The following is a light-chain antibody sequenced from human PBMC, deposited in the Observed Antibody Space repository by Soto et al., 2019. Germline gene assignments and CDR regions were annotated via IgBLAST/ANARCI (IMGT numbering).Light chain of an antibody. J-gene: IGLJ2*01. CDR2: GDN. CDR3: AAWDGSLNNVL. V-gene: IGLV1-44*01. Sequence: QAVLTQPPSASGTPGQRVTISCSGSGSSIGTNTVNWYQQLPGTAPKLLIYGDNQRPSGVPDRFSGSKSGTSASLAISGLQSEDEADYYCAAWDGSLNNVLFGGGTQLTVL. CDR1: GSSIGTNT.